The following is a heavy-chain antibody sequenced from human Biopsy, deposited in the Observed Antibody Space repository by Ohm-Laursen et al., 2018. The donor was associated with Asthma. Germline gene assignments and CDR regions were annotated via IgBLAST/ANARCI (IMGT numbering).Heavy chain of an antibody. J-gene: IGHJ4*02. V-gene: IGHV3-30*18. CDR3: AKEVFPGWELRRGPDS. Sequence: SLRLSCAASGFTFSNYGMHWVRQAPGKGLDWVAVISFDGTNRNYTDSVKGRFTISRDNSRNTLHLEMNSLRAEDTAVYFCAKEVFPGWELRRGPDSWGQGTLVTVPS. D-gene: IGHD1-26*01. CDR1: GFTFSNYG. CDR2: ISFDGTNR.